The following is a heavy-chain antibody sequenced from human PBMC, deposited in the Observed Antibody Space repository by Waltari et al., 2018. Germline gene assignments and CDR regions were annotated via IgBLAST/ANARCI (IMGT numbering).Heavy chain of an antibody. CDR1: GYTFTSYY. V-gene: IGHV1-46*01. J-gene: IGHJ6*02. D-gene: IGHD6-13*01. Sequence: QVQLVQSGAEVKKPGASVKVSCKASGYTFTSYYMHWVRQAPGQGLEWMGIIKPSGGSTSYAQKFQGRVTMTRDTSTSTVYMELSSLRSEDTAVYYCARDLGSLYYYYGMDVWGQGTTVTVSS. CDR3: ARDLGSLYYYYGMDV. CDR2: IKPSGGST.